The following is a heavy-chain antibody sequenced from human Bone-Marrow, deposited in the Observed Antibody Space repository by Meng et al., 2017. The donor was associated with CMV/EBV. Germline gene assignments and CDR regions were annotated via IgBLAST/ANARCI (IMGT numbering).Heavy chain of an antibody. V-gene: IGHV3-30*02. CDR1: GFTFSNYG. CDR2: LLYDGITK. Sequence: GESLKISCVASGFTFSNYGMHWVRQTPGKGLEWVAFLLYDGITKYYADSVKGRFTISRDSSKKTLYLQMNSLIDDDTAVYYCAKDRSCSSIFDYWGQGALVTVSS. CDR3: AKDRSCSSIFDY. J-gene: IGHJ4*02. D-gene: IGHD6-6*01.